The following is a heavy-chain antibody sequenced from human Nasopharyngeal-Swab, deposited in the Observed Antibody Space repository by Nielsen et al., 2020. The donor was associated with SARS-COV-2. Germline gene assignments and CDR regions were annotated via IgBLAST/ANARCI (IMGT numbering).Heavy chain of an antibody. Sequence: GESLKISCAASGFTFSSYAMDWIRQAPGKGPEWVAIISYDGSDIFYADSVKGRFTISRDNSKNTLYLQMNSLRAEDTAVYFCATGGDVNYFDYWGQGTLVTFSS. J-gene: IGHJ4*02. CDR3: ATGGDVNYFDY. CDR2: ISYDGSDI. CDR1: GFTFSSYA. D-gene: IGHD3-10*01. V-gene: IGHV3-30*03.